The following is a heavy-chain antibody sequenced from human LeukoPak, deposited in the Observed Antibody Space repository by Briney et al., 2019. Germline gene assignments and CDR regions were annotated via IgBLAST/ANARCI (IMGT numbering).Heavy chain of an antibody. Sequence: PSETLSLTCTFSVGSISSGSYYWSWIRQPAGKGLEWIGRIYTSGSTNYNPSLKSRVTISVDTSKNQFSLKLSSVTAADTAVYYCARVSRPGAVAGDYWGQGTLVTVSS. D-gene: IGHD6-19*01. V-gene: IGHV4-61*02. CDR3: ARVSRPGAVAGDY. CDR2: IYTSGST. CDR1: VGSISSGSYY. J-gene: IGHJ4*02.